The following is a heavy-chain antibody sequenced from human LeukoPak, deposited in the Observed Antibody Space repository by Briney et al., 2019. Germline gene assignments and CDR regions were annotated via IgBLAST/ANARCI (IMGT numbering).Heavy chain of an antibody. CDR1: GFTFSRFW. J-gene: IGHJ4*02. Sequence: GGSLRLSCAASGFTFSRFWMSWVRQAPGKGLEWVATIKQDGSEKNYVDSVKGRFTISRNNAKNSLYLQMNSLRAEDTAVYYCARDLYGFDYWGQGTLVTVSS. CDR2: IKQDGSEK. V-gene: IGHV3-7*05. CDR3: ARDLYGFDY. D-gene: IGHD2-8*01.